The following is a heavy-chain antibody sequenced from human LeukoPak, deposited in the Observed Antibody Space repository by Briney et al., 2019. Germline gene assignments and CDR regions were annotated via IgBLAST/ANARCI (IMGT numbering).Heavy chain of an antibody. Sequence: SETLSLTCAVYGGSFSGYYWSWIRQPPGKGLEWIGEINHSGSTNYNPSLKSRVTISVDTSKNQFSLKLSSVTAADTAVYYCARDLTTYGSGSYVYWGQGTLVTVSS. J-gene: IGHJ4*02. CDR3: ARDLTTYGSGSYVY. CDR2: INHSGST. V-gene: IGHV4-34*01. CDR1: GGSFSGYY. D-gene: IGHD3-10*01.